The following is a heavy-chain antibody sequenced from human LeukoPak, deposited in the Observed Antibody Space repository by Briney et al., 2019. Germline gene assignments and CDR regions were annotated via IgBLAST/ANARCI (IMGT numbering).Heavy chain of an antibody. CDR3: ARQGIRYGSESYYMRGWFDP. Sequence: SETLSLTCAVYGGSFSAYYWSWIRQPPGKGLEWIGEINHSGNSNYNPSLKSRVTISVYTSKNEFPLNLSSVPAADTAIYYCARQGIRYGSESYYMRGWFDPWGQGTLVTVSS. D-gene: IGHD3-10*01. V-gene: IGHV4-34*01. J-gene: IGHJ5*02. CDR2: INHSGNS. CDR1: GGSFSAYY.